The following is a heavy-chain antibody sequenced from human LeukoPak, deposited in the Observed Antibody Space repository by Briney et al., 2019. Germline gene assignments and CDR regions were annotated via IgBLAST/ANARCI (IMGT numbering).Heavy chain of an antibody. J-gene: IGHJ3*01. V-gene: IGHV3-48*01. CDR1: GFTFSTYS. D-gene: IGHD3-9*01. CDR3: ARDSQLRYFEPDAYDV. Sequence: PGGSLRLSCAASGFTFSTYSMNWARQAPGKALEWVSYISSSSSNIYYAESVKGRFTTSRDNARNSLYLQMNSLRAEDTGVYYCARDSQLRYFEPDAYDVWGQGTMVTVSS. CDR2: ISSSSSNI.